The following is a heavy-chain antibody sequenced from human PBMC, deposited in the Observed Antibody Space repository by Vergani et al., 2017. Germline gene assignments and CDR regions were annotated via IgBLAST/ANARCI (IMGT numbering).Heavy chain of an antibody. D-gene: IGHD2-2*01. J-gene: IGHJ4*02. CDR1: GFTFSDYY. CDR3: AREIPPYSSSGNFDY. V-gene: IGHV3-11*06. Sequence: QVQLVESGGGLVKPGGSLRLSCAASGFTFSDYYMSWIRQAPGKGLEWVSYISSSSSYIYYADSLKGRFTISRDNAKNSLYLQMNSLRAEDTAVYYCAREIPPYSSSGNFDYWGQGTLVTVSS. CDR2: ISSSSSYI.